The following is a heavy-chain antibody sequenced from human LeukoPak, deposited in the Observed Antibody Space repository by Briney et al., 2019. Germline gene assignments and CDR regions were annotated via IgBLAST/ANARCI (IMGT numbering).Heavy chain of an antibody. Sequence: SETLSLTCTVSGGSISSYYWSWIRQPPGKGLEWIGYIYYSGSTNYNPSLKSRVTISVDTSKNQFSLKLSSVTAADTAVYYCARGHRQWLVRGPHRFDPWGQGTLVTVSS. CDR2: IYYSGST. CDR1: GGSISSYY. CDR3: ARGHRQWLVRGPHRFDP. D-gene: IGHD6-19*01. V-gene: IGHV4-59*01. J-gene: IGHJ5*02.